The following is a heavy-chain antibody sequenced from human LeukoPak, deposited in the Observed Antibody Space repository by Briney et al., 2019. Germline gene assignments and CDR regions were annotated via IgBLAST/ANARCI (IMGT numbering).Heavy chain of an antibody. J-gene: IGHJ4*02. Sequence: SETLSLTCAVYGGSFSSYYWSWIRQPPGKGLEWIGEINHSGSTNYNPSLKSRVTISVDTSKNQFSLKLSSVTAADTAVYYCARGTIPAPFFDYWGQGTLVTVSS. CDR1: GGSFSSYY. D-gene: IGHD3-3*01. V-gene: IGHV4-34*01. CDR3: ARGTIPAPFFDY. CDR2: INHSGST.